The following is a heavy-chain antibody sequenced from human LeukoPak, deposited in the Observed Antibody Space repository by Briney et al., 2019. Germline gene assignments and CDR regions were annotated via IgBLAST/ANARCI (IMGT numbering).Heavy chain of an antibody. J-gene: IGHJ4*02. V-gene: IGHV3-7*01. Sequence: GGSLRLSCAASGFTFSSYWMSWVRQAPGKGLEWVANIKQGGSEKYYVDSVKGRFAISRDNAKNSLYLQMNSLRAEDTAVYYCARAHAHCTNGACYKGGYFDYWGQGTLVTVSS. CDR1: GFTFSSYW. CDR2: IKQGGSEK. CDR3: ARAHAHCTNGACYKGGYFDY. D-gene: IGHD2-8*01.